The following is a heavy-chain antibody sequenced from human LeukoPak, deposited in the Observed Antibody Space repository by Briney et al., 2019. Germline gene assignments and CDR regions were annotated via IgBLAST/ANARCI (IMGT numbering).Heavy chain of an antibody. D-gene: IGHD2-8*01. CDR3: ARVAGLREYLDY. CDR1: GFTFSSYG. J-gene: IGHJ4*02. CDR2: ISSSSTTI. Sequence: QPGGSLRLSCAVSGFTFSSYGMNWVRQAPGKGLEWVSYISSSSTTIFYADSVKGRFTISRDNSKNTLYLQMNSLRAEDTAVYYCARVAGLREYLDYWGQGTLVTVSS. V-gene: IGHV3-48*01.